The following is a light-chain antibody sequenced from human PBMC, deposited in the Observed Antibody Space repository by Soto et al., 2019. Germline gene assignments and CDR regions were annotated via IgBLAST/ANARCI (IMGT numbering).Light chain of an antibody. Sequence: EIVLTQSQATLTLSPGERATLXCRASQSVSNYVAWYQQRPGQAPRLLIYDASNRATGIPARFSGSGSGTDFTLTISSLEPEDFAVYYCQQRSHGLTFGGGTKVDIK. CDR3: QQRSHGLT. V-gene: IGKV3-11*01. J-gene: IGKJ4*01. CDR2: DAS. CDR1: QSVSNY.